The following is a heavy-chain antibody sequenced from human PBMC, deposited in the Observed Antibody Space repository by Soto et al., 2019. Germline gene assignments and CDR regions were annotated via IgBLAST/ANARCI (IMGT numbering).Heavy chain of an antibody. D-gene: IGHD6-13*01. Sequence: QITLKESGPTLVKPTQTLTLTCIFSGFSLSTRRVGVGWIRQPPGKALEWLALIYWDDDKRYSPSLKSRLTITKDTSKNQVVLTMTNMGPVDTATYYCAHSTYSSSWYGDAFDIWGQGTMVTVSS. CDR2: IYWDDDK. V-gene: IGHV2-5*02. CDR1: GFSLSTRRVG. J-gene: IGHJ3*02. CDR3: AHSTYSSSWYGDAFDI.